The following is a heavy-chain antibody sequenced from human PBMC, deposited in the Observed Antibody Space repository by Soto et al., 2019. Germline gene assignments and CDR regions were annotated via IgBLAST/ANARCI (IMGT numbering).Heavy chain of an antibody. CDR2: ISYDGSNK. V-gene: IGHV3-30*18. CDR1: GFTFSSYG. CDR3: AKEGGSSGWWYFDL. Sequence: QVQLVESGGGVVQPGRSLRLSCAASGFTFSSYGMHWVRQAPGKGLEWVAVISYDGSNKYHADSVKGRFTISRDNSKNTLYLQMNSLRAEDTAVYYCAKEGGSSGWWYFDLWGRGTLVTVSS. D-gene: IGHD3-22*01. J-gene: IGHJ2*01.